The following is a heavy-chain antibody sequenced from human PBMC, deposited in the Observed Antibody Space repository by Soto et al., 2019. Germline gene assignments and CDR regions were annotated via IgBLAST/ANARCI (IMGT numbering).Heavy chain of an antibody. Sequence: QVQLQQWGAGLLKPSETLSLTCAVYGGSFSGYYWSWIRQPPGKGLEWIGEINHSGSTNYNPSLKSRVTISVDTSKNKFTLKLSSVTVADTAVYYCARRNSGYDSRNFYWGQGTLVTVSS. D-gene: IGHD5-12*01. CDR2: INHSGST. V-gene: IGHV4-34*01. CDR1: GGSFSGYY. CDR3: ARRNSGYDSRNFY. J-gene: IGHJ4*02.